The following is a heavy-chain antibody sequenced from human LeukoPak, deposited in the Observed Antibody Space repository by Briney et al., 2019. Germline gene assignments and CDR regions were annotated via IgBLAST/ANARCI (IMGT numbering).Heavy chain of an antibody. Sequence: GGSLRLSCAASGFTFSRYAMTWVRQTPGKGLEWVSGIDPGGGGTYYTDSVRGRFSISRDNSKNTLFLQMNSLRAEDTAAYYCAKISPLDYGGKPWALDIWGQGTMVTVSS. CDR2: IDPGGGGT. V-gene: IGHV3-23*01. D-gene: IGHD4-23*01. J-gene: IGHJ3*02. CDR3: AKISPLDYGGKPWALDI. CDR1: GFTFSRYA.